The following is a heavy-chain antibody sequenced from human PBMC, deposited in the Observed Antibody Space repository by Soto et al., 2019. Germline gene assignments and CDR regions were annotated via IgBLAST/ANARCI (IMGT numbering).Heavy chain of an antibody. V-gene: IGHV1-18*01. D-gene: IGHD3-3*01. CDR1: GYTFTSYG. J-gene: IGHJ3*02. CDR2: ISAYNGNT. Sequence: QVQLVQSGAEVKQPGASVKVSCKASGYTFTSYGISWVRQAPGQGLEWMGWISAYNGNTNYAQKLQGRVTMTTDTSTSTAYMELRSLRSDDTAVYYCARWYYDFWSGYPNHDAFDIWGQGTMVTVSS. CDR3: ARWYYDFWSGYPNHDAFDI.